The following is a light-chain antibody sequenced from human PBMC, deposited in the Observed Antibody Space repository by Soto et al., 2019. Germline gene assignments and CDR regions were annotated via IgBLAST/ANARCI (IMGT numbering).Light chain of an antibody. CDR2: DTS. CDR1: QNIGSY. Sequence: IVLTQSPATLSLSPGERATLSCRASQNIGSYLAWYQHKPGQAPRLLIYDTSNRASAIPARFSGSGSGTDFTLTISSLEPEDFAVYYCQHRTNWVTFGGGTKVEIK. CDR3: QHRTNWVT. V-gene: IGKV3-11*01. J-gene: IGKJ4*01.